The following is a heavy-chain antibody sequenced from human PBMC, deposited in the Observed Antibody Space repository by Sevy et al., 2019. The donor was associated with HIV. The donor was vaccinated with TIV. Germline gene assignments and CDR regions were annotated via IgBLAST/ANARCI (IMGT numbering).Heavy chain of an antibody. D-gene: IGHD6-13*01. V-gene: IGHV3-74*01. CDR2: INSDGSST. J-gene: IGHJ3*02. Sequence: GGSLRLSCAASGFTFSSYWMHWVRQAPGKGLVWVSRINSDGSSTSYADSVKGRFTISRDNAKNTLYLQMNSLRAEDTDVYYCARGGSWYQISGAFDIWGQGTMVTVSS. CDR3: ARGGSWYQISGAFDI. CDR1: GFTFSSYW.